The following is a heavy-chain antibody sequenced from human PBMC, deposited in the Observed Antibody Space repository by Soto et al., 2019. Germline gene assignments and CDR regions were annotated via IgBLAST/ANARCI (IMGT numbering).Heavy chain of an antibody. D-gene: IGHD3-9*01. V-gene: IGHV4-39*01. Sequence: SETLSLTCTVSGGSISSSSYYWGWIRQPPGKGLEWIGSIYYSGSTYYNPSLKSRVTISVDTSKNQFSLKLSSVTAADTAVYYCARLCIDILTGYYPSYFDYWGQGTLVTVSS. CDR2: IYYSGST. CDR1: GGSISSSSYY. CDR3: ARLCIDILTGYYPSYFDY. J-gene: IGHJ4*02.